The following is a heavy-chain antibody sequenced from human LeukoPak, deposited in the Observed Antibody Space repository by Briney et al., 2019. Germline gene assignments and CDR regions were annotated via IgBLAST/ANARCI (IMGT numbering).Heavy chain of an antibody. J-gene: IGHJ6*02. Sequence: SETLSLTCTVSGGSISSSSYYWGWIRQPPGKGLEWIGSIYYSGSTYYNPSLKSRVTISVDTSKNQFSLKLSSVTAADTAVYYCARDVLLWFGEYPTPYYYYGMDVWGQGTTVTVSS. CDR3: ARDVLLWFGEYPTPYYYYGMDV. D-gene: IGHD3-10*01. V-gene: IGHV4-39*02. CDR2: IYYSGST. CDR1: GGSISSSSYY.